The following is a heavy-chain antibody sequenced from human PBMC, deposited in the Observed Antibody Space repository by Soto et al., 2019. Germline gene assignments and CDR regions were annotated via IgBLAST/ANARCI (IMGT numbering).Heavy chain of an antibody. D-gene: IGHD2-21*02. Sequence: ETLSLTCTVSGGSISSYYWSWIRQPPGKGLEWIGYIYYSGSTNYNPSLKSRVTISVDTSKNQFSLKLSSVTAADTAVYYCARSDVVTTGFDYWGQGTLVTVSS. J-gene: IGHJ4*02. CDR3: ARSDVVTTGFDY. CDR1: GGSISSYY. V-gene: IGHV4-59*01. CDR2: IYYSGST.